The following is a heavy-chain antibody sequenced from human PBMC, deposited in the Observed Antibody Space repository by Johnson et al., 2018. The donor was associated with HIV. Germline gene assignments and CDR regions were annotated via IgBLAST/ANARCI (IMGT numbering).Heavy chain of an antibody. J-gene: IGHJ3*02. D-gene: IGHD1-1*01. V-gene: IGHV3-30*03. CDR1: GFTFSRYA. Sequence: QVQLVESGGGLVQPGGSLRLSCAASGFTFSRYAMHWVRQAPGKGLDWVAVISNEGEGKYYADSVKGRFTISRDNSKNTVSLQMNRVRGEDTAVYYCARDRAQVDDPNDAFDIWGRGTVVTVSS. CDR2: ISNEGEGK. CDR3: ARDRAQVDDPNDAFDI.